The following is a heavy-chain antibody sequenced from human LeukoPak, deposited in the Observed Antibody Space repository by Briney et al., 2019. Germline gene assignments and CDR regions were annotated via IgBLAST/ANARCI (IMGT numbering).Heavy chain of an antibody. CDR2: ISGGGETT. Sequence: GGSLRLSCKVSTFTFSDFSMSWVRQAPGKGLEWVSVISGGGETTYYEDSVKGRFTTSRDNFRNTLYLQMHDLRADDTAVYFSVKDGAQPGYYFDSWGQGALVTVSS. CDR1: TFTFSDFS. CDR3: VKDGAQPGYYFDS. D-gene: IGHD1-26*01. J-gene: IGHJ4*02. V-gene: IGHV3-23*01.